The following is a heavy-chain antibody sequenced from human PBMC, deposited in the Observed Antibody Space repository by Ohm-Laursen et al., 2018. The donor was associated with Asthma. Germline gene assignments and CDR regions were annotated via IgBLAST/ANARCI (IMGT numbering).Heavy chain of an antibody. V-gene: IGHV1-18*01. CDR1: GYTFTSYG. CDR2: ISAYNGNA. Sequence: ASVKVSCKASGYTFTSYGISWVRQAPGQGLEWMGWISAYNGNANYAQKLQGRVTMTTDTATSTAYMELRSLRSDDTAVYYCVTELLPTGGPYWGQGTLVTVSS. CDR3: VTELLPTGGPY. J-gene: IGHJ4*02. D-gene: IGHD1-26*01.